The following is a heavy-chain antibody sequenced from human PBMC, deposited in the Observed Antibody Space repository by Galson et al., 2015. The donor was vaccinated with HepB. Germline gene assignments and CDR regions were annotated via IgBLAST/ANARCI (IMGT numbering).Heavy chain of an antibody. CDR2: INAGNGNT. J-gene: IGHJ6*03. D-gene: IGHD2-2*01. Sequence: SVKVSCKASGYTFTSCAMHWVRQAPGQRLEWMGWINAGNGNTKYSQKFQGRVTITRDTSASTAYMELSSLRSEDTAVYYCARGAAAIVYYYYYMDVWGKGTTVTVSS. CDR3: ARGAAAIVYYYYYMDV. CDR1: GYTFTSCA. V-gene: IGHV1-3*01.